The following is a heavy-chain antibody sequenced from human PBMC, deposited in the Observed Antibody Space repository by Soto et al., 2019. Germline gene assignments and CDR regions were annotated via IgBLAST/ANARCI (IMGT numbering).Heavy chain of an antibody. V-gene: IGHV4-59*01. J-gene: IGHJ4*02. CDR3: ARGSSPSFDY. CDR1: GGSISCYH. Sequence: PSETLSLTCIVSGGSISCYHWSWIRQPPGKGLEWIAYIHYTGSTNYNPSLKSRVTISVDTSKNQFSLRLSSVTAADTAVYYCARGSSPSFDYWGRGTLVTVSS. D-gene: IGHD6-6*01. CDR2: IHYTGST.